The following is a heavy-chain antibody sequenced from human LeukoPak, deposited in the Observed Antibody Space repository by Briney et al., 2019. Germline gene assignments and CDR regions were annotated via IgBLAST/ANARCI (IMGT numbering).Heavy chain of an antibody. D-gene: IGHD6-19*01. J-gene: IGHJ5*02. CDR1: GFIFSSYA. V-gene: IGHV3-23*01. CDR3: ASPPRVSSGWLNWFDP. CDR2: ISGSGGST. Sequence: QPGGSLRLSCAASGFIFSSYAMTWVRQAPGKGLEWVSGISGSGGSTYYADSVKGRFTISRDNSKNTLYLQMNSLRAEDTAVYYCASPPRVSSGWLNWFDPWGQGTLVTVSS.